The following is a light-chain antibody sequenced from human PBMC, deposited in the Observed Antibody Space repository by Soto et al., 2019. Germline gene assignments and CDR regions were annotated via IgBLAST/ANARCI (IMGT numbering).Light chain of an antibody. Sequence: DIQLTQSPSFLSASVGDRVTITCRASQGISSYLTWYQQKPGKAPKLLIYAASTLQSGVPSRFIGSGSGTEFTLTVNSLQPEDFATNYCQQLNSDPLTCGQVTQLEIK. J-gene: IGKJ5*01. CDR1: QGISSY. CDR2: AAS. CDR3: QQLNSDPLT. V-gene: IGKV1-9*01.